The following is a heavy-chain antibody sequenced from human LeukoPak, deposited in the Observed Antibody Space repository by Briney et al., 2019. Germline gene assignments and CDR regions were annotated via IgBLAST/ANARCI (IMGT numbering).Heavy chain of an antibody. D-gene: IGHD6-13*01. V-gene: IGHV3-30*02. Sequence: GSLRLSCAASGINLRSSGMHWVRQPPGKGLEWVAFIQNDGSDKYYAASVKGRFTISRDNSKNTVYLHMASLRADDTALYYCAREGGRAVPGRFDQWGQGTLVTVSS. CDR1: GINLRSSG. CDR3: AREGGRAVPGRFDQ. CDR2: IQNDGSDK. J-gene: IGHJ4*02.